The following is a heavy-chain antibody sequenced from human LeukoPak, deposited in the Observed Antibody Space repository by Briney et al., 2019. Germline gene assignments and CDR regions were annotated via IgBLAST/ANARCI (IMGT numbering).Heavy chain of an antibody. Sequence: ASVKVSCKASGYTSTSYGIAWVRQAPGQGLEWMGWISAHNGDTKYAQKVQGRVTMTTDTSTSTAYMELRSLRSDDTAVYYCAKDYGDQWFSGDWLDPWGQGTLVTVSS. J-gene: IGHJ5*02. V-gene: IGHV1-18*01. D-gene: IGHD3-22*01. CDR3: AKDYGDQWFSGDWLDP. CDR1: GYTSTSYG. CDR2: ISAHNGDT.